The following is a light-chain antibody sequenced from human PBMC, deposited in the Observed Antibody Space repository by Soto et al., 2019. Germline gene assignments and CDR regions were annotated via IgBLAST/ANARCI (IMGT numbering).Light chain of an antibody. Sequence: EIVLTQSPGTLSLSPGERATLSCRASQSVSSTYLAWYQQKPGQAPRLLISDASSRATGIPDRFSGSGSGTDFTLTITRLEPEESAVYYCQQYGISLLTFGGGTKVEIK. CDR2: DAS. CDR3: QQYGISLLT. CDR1: QSVSSTY. V-gene: IGKV3-20*01. J-gene: IGKJ4*01.